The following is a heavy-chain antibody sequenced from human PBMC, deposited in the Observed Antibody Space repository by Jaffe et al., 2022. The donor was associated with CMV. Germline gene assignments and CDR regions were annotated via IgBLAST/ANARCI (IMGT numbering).Heavy chain of an antibody. Sequence: EVQLVESGGGLVKPGGSLRLSCAASGFTFSSYSMNWVRQAPGKGLEWVSSISSSSSYIYYADSVKGRFTISRDNAKNSLYLQMNSLRAEDTAVYYCARDHPRIAAAGTDLDYWGQGTLVTVSS. J-gene: IGHJ4*02. CDR1: GFTFSSYS. V-gene: IGHV3-21*01. CDR3: ARDHPRIAAAGTDLDY. D-gene: IGHD6-13*01. CDR2: ISSSSSYI.